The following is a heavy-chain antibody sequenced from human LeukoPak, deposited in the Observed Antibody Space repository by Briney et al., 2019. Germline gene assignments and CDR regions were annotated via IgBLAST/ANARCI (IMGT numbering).Heavy chain of an antibody. CDR3: ARDLHSGSYEDAFDI. J-gene: IGHJ3*02. CDR2: INWNGGNT. Sequence: GGSLRLSCAASGFTFDDYGMSWVRQAPGKGLEWVSGINWNGGNTGYADSVKGRFTISRDNAENSLYLQMNSLRAEDTAVYYCARDLHSGSYEDAFDIWGQGTMVTVSS. D-gene: IGHD1-26*01. CDR1: GFTFDDYG. V-gene: IGHV3-20*04.